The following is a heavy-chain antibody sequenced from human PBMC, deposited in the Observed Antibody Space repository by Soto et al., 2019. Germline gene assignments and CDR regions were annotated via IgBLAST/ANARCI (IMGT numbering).Heavy chain of an antibody. Sequence: GASVKVSCKASGGTFSSYAISWVRQAPGQGLEWMGGIIPIFGTANYAQKFQGRVTITADESTSTAYMELSSLRSEDTAVYYCARGRKIIAVAGGNWFDPWGQGTLVTVSS. CDR1: GGTFSSYA. CDR3: ARGRKIIAVAGGNWFDP. CDR2: IIPIFGTA. J-gene: IGHJ5*02. V-gene: IGHV1-69*13. D-gene: IGHD6-19*01.